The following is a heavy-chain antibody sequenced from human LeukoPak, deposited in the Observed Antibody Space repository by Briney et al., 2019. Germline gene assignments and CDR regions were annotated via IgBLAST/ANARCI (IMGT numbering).Heavy chain of an antibody. CDR1: GFTFTRYA. D-gene: IGHD5-24*01. CDR3: ARDDALATDGFDS. J-gene: IGHJ4*02. Sequence: GGSLRLSCVASGFTFTRYAMHRVRQAPGKGLEWVTVVSYDGNDKYYADSVKGRFTISRDNSKNTVYLQMNSLRAEDTAVYYCARDDALATDGFDSWGQGTLVTVSS. CDR2: VSYDGNDK. V-gene: IGHV3-30*04.